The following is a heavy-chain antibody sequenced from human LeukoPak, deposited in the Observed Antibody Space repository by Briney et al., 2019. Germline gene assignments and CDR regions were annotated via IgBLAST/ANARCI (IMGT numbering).Heavy chain of an antibody. CDR3: VKDSFRGRYYFDY. V-gene: IGHV3-30*02. J-gene: IGHJ4*02. CDR1: GISLSTYG. D-gene: IGHD3-16*01. Sequence: GGSLRLSCAASGISLSTYGMHWVRQAPGKGLEWVAFIRFDGTNKNYADSVKGRFTISRDNSKNTLYLQMNSLRLEDTAVYFCVKDSFRGRYYFDYWGQGTLVTVSS. CDR2: IRFDGTNK.